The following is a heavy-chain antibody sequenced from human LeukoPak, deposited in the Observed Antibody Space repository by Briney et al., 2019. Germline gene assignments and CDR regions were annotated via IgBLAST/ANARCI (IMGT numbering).Heavy chain of an antibody. CDR3: AKSITMVRGVIRSVGFDP. CDR1: GYTFTSYD. D-gene: IGHD3-10*01. J-gene: IGHJ5*02. V-gene: IGHV1-8*01. CDR2: MNPNSGNT. Sequence: ASVKVSCKASGYTFTSYDINWVRQATGQGLEWMEWMNPNSGNTGYEQKFQGRVTMTRNTSISTAYMELSSLRSEDTAVYYCAKSITMVRGVIRSVGFDPWGQGTLDTVSS.